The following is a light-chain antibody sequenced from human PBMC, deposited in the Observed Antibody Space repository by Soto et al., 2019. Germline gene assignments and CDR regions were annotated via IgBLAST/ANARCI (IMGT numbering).Light chain of an antibody. Sequence: EILMTQSPVTLSLSPGERATLSCSASQSISSNLAWYQQKPGQAPSLLIYGAVTKATGITARFSGTGSGTDFTLTISRLEPEDFAVYYCQQYGSSPPITFGQGTRLEIK. CDR1: QSISSN. CDR3: QQYGSSPPIT. CDR2: GAV. J-gene: IGKJ5*01. V-gene: IGKV3-20*01.